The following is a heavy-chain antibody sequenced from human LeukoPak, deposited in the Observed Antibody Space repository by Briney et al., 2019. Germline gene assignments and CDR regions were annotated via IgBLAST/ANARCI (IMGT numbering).Heavy chain of an antibody. V-gene: IGHV4-30-2*01. Sequence: SETLSLTCTVSGGSISSGGYYWSWIRQPPGKGLEWIGYIYHSGSTYYNPSLKSRVTISVDRSKNQFSLKLSSVTAADTAVYYCASEGYNWRKADYWGQGTLVTVSS. CDR3: ASEGYNWRKADY. D-gene: IGHD1-20*01. CDR1: GGSISSGGYY. CDR2: IYHSGST. J-gene: IGHJ4*02.